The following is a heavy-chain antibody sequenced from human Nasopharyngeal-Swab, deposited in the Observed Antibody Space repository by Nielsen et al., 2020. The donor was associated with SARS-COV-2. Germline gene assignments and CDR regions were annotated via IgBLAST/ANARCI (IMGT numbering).Heavy chain of an antibody. Sequence: WVRQPPGKGVEGVSGIKHSGSTNYNPALKSRVTISVDTSKNQFSLKLSSVTAADTAVYYCARGLSGIVPSPILGLGPYYSYYYMDVWGKGTTVTVSS. V-gene: IGHV4-34*01. J-gene: IGHJ6*03. CDR2: IKHSGST. CDR3: ARGLSGIVPSPILGLGPYYSYYYMDV. D-gene: IGHD2-2*01.